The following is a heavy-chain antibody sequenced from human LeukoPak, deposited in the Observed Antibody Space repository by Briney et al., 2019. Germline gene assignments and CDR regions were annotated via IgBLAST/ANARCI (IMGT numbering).Heavy chain of an antibody. Sequence: PGGSLRLSCAASGFTVGNNYMNWVRQAPGKGLEWVSLIFSHGETSYADSVKGRFTISRDNSKNTVYLQMSSLRAEDTAVYYCAKDTNAFSCDHWGQGTLVTVSS. V-gene: IGHV3-66*01. CDR3: AKDTNAFSCDH. D-gene: IGHD2-2*01. J-gene: IGHJ4*02. CDR2: IFSHGET. CDR1: GFTVGNNY.